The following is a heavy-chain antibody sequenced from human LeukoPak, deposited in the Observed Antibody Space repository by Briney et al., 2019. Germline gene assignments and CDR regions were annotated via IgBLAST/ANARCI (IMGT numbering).Heavy chain of an antibody. CDR2: ISGSGGST. J-gene: IGHJ4*02. D-gene: IGHD6-19*01. CDR3: ARDLGSYTSGWYMGFDY. CDR1: GFTFSSYG. V-gene: IGHV3-23*01. Sequence: GGSLRLSCAASGFTFSSYGMSWVRQAPGKGLEWVSAISGSGGSTYYADSVKGRFTISRDNSKNTLYLQMNSLRAEDTAVYYCARDLGSYTSGWYMGFDYWGQGTLVTVSS.